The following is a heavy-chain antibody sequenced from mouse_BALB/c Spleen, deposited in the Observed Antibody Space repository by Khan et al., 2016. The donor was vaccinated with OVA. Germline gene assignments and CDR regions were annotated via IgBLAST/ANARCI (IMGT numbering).Heavy chain of an antibody. Sequence: VQLQESGPGLVAPSQSLSITCTISGFSLTNYGVHWIRQPPGKGLEWLVVLWSDGSTTYNSALKSRLTISKDNSKSQIFLKMNSLQTDDTAMYFCARQPYDQYNIIDYWGQGTSVTVSS. CDR2: LWSDGST. V-gene: IGHV2-6-1*01. J-gene: IGHJ4*01. CDR3: ARQPYDQYNIIDY. CDR1: GFSLTNYG. D-gene: IGHD1-1*01.